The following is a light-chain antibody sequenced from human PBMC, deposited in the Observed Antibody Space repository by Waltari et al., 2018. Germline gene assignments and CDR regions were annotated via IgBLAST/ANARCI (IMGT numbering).Light chain of an antibody. Sequence: DIQMTQSPSSVSASIGDRVTITCRASQDIGNRLAWYQQKPGKAPNLLINGTSSLQTGGPSRFSGSGSGTEFTLTISSLQPEDFATYYCQQAKSFPITFGPGTKVDIK. V-gene: IGKV1-12*01. CDR2: GTS. CDR1: QDIGNR. CDR3: QQAKSFPIT. J-gene: IGKJ3*01.